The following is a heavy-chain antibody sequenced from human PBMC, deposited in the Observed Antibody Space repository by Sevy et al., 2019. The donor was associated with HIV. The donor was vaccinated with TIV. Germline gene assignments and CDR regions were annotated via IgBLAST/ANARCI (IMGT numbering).Heavy chain of an antibody. CDR2: LSDGGGST. CDR1: GFTSSSYA. V-gene: IGHV3-23*01. D-gene: IGHD6-19*01. Sequence: GGSLRLSCAASGFTSSSYAMSWVRQPPGRGLEWVSTLSDGGGSTYYADSVKGRFTISRDNSKHILYLQMNSLRAEDTAVYYCARDRGTAGTGTPFDYWGQGTLVTVSS. CDR3: ARDRGTAGTGTPFDY. J-gene: IGHJ4*02.